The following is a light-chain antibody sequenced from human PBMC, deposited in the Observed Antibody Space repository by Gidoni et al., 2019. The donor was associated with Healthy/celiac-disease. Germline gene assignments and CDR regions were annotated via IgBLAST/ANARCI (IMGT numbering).Light chain of an antibody. CDR2: DAS. V-gene: IGKV3-11*01. J-gene: IGKJ4*01. CDR1: QSVSSY. CDR3: QQRSNWPPKLT. Sequence: EIVLTQSPATLSLSPGERATFSCRASQSVSSYLAWYQQKPGQAPRLLIYDASNRATGIPARFRGSGSGTDFTLTISSLEPEDFAVYYCQQRSNWPPKLTFGGGTKVEIK.